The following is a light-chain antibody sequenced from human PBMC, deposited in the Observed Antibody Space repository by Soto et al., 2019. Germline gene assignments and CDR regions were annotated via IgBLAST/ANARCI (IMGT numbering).Light chain of an antibody. Sequence: QSVLTQQPSVSEAPRQRVTISCSGSSSNIGNNAVNWYQQLPGKAPKLLIYYDDLLPSGVSDRFSGSKSGTSASLAISGLQSEDEADYYCAAWDDSLNGQVFGGGTKLTVL. V-gene: IGLV1-36*01. CDR3: AAWDDSLNGQV. CDR1: SSNIGNNA. J-gene: IGLJ2*01. CDR2: YDD.